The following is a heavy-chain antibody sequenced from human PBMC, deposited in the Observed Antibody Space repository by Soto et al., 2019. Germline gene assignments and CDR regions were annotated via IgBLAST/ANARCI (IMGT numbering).Heavy chain of an antibody. V-gene: IGHV3-21*01. CDR1: GFTFTTST. CDR3: ARGNTNYGGGMDV. CDR2: ISSTSYYI. J-gene: IGHJ6*02. D-gene: IGHD4-17*01. Sequence: EVQLVESGGGLVKPGGSLRLSCAASGFTFTTSTMHWVRQAPGKGLEWVSYISSTSYYIHYADSVKGRFTISRDNAKNSLYLQVNSLRAEDTAMYYCARGNTNYGGGMDVWGQGTTVTVSS.